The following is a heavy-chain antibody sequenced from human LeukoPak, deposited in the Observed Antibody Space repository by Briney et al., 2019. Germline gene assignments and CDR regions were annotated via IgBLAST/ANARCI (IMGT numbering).Heavy chain of an antibody. CDR2: ISSSSSYI. D-gene: IGHD2-15*01. V-gene: IGHV3-21*01. Sequence: PGGSLRLSCAASGFTFSSYSMNWVRQAPGKGLEWVSSISSSSSYIYYADSVKGRFTISRDNAKNSLYLQMNSLRAEDTAVYYCARDHDEVAIYYYYGMDVWDQGTTVTVSS. CDR1: GFTFSSYS. CDR3: ARDHDEVAIYYYYGMDV. J-gene: IGHJ6*02.